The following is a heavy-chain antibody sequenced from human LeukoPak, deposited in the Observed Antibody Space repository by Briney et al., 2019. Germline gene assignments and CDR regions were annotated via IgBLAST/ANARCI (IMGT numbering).Heavy chain of an antibody. CDR3: ARDASGYDDAFDI. Sequence: GGSLRLSCAASGFTFDDYGMHWVRQAPGKGLEWVSSISWNGNSIDYADSVKGRFTISRDNAENSLYLQMNSLRAEDTAVYYCARDASGYDDAFDIWGQGTMVTVSS. D-gene: IGHD3-10*01. V-gene: IGHV3-9*01. J-gene: IGHJ3*02. CDR2: ISWNGNSI. CDR1: GFTFDDYG.